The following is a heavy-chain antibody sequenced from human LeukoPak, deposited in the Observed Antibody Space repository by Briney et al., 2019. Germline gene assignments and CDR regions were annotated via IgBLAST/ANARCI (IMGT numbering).Heavy chain of an antibody. V-gene: IGHV3-53*01. D-gene: IGHD3-3*02. CDR1: GFTVSTNY. CDR3: ARVGDHFHWYLDL. J-gene: IGHJ2*01. Sequence: GGCLRLSCAASGFTVSTNYMNWVRQAPAKGLEWVSILYSGSSTYYADSVEGRFTISRDSSKHTLFLQMNDLRAEDTAVYYCARVGDHFHWYLDLWGRGTLVTVSS. CDR2: LYSGSST.